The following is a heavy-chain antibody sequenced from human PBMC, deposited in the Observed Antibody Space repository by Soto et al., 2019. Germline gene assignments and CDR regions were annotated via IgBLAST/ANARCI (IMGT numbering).Heavy chain of an antibody. Sequence: QIQLVQSGAEVKKPGASVKVSCKASGYTFSSYHITWVRQAPGQGLEWMGWISAYNGNTNYAQNLQGRVTMTTDPCTSTAYMELRSLSSDDTAVYYCARDLPAVDYWGQGTLVTVSS. CDR1: GYTFSSYH. CDR2: ISAYNGNT. J-gene: IGHJ4*02. V-gene: IGHV1-18*01. CDR3: ARDLPAVDY.